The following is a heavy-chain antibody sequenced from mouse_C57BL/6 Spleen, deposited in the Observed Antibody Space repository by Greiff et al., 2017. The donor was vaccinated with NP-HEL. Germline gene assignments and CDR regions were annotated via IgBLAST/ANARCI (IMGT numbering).Heavy chain of an antibody. Sequence: DVMLVESGGDLVKPGGSLKLSCAASGFTFSSYGMSWVRQTPDKRLEWVATISSGGSYTYYPDSVKGRFTISRDNAKNTLYLQMSSLKSEDTAMYYCARELRPDYYFDYWGQGTTLTVSS. CDR2: ISSGGSYT. V-gene: IGHV5-6*02. CDR3: ARELRPDYYFDY. D-gene: IGHD1-2*01. CDR1: GFTFSSYG. J-gene: IGHJ2*01.